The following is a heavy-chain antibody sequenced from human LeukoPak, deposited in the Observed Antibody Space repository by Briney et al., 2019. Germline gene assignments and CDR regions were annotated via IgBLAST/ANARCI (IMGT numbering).Heavy chain of an antibody. CDR3: ASPLHYYDSSGYYN. Sequence: GASVKVSCKASGYTFTGYYMHWVRQAPGQGLEWMGWINPNSGGTNYAQKFQGRVTMTRDTSISTAYMELSRLRSDDTAVYYCASPLHYYDSSGYYNWGQGTLVTVSS. CDR2: INPNSGGT. D-gene: IGHD3-22*01. J-gene: IGHJ4*02. V-gene: IGHV1-2*02. CDR1: GYTFTGYY.